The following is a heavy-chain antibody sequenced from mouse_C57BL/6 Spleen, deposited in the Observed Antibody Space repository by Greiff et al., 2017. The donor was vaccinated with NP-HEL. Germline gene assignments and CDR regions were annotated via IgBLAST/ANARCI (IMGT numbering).Heavy chain of an antibody. D-gene: IGHD1-1*01. CDR2: ISSGSSTI. CDR1: GFTFSDYG. Sequence: EVMLVESGGGLVKPGGSLKLSCAASGFTFSDYGMHWVRQAPEKGLEWVAYISSGSSTIYYADTVKGRFTISRDNAKNTLFLQMTSLRSEDTAMYYCARGGYGSSYVDYAMDYWGQGTSVTVSS. J-gene: IGHJ4*01. CDR3: ARGGYGSSYVDYAMDY. V-gene: IGHV5-17*01.